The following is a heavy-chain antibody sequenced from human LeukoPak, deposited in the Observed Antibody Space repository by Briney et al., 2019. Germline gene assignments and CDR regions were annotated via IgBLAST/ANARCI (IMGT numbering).Heavy chain of an antibody. V-gene: IGHV4-34*01. CDR3: ARDRGYCSGGSCLDNWFDS. Sequence: SETLSLTCAVYGGSFSGYYWSWIRQPPGKGLEWIGEINHSGSTNYNPSLKSRVTISVDTSKNQFSLKLSSVTAADTAVYYCARDRGYCSGGSCLDNWFDSWGQGTLVTVSS. D-gene: IGHD2-15*01. J-gene: IGHJ5*01. CDR1: GGSFSGYY. CDR2: INHSGST.